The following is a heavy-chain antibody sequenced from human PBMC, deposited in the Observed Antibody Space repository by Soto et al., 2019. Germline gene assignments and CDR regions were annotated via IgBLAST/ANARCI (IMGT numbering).Heavy chain of an antibody. Sequence: SETLSLTCTVSGGSISSGDYYWSWIRQPPGKGLEWIGYIYYSGSTYYNPSLKSRVTISVDTSKNQFSLKLSSVTAADTAVYYCARDKNVVTAIFMGMNWFDPWGQGALVTVSS. J-gene: IGHJ5*02. CDR1: GGSISSGDYY. CDR3: ARDKNVVTAIFMGMNWFDP. D-gene: IGHD2-21*02. CDR2: IYYSGST. V-gene: IGHV4-30-4*01.